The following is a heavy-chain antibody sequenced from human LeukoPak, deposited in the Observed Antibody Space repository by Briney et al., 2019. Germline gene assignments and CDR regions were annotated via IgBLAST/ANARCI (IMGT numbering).Heavy chain of an antibody. Sequence: QPGGSLRLSCAASGFTFSSYWMHWVRQAPGKGLVWVSRINSDGSSTSYADSVKGRFTISRDNAKNTLSLQMNSLRAEDTAVYYCARGSGIITGIDEWGQGTLVTVSS. CDR1: GFTFSSYW. CDR3: ARGSGIITGIDE. J-gene: IGHJ4*02. CDR2: INSDGSST. V-gene: IGHV3-74*01. D-gene: IGHD6-25*01.